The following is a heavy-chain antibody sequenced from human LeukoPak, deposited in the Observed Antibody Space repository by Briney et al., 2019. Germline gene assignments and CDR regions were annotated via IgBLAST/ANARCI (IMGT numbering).Heavy chain of an antibody. V-gene: IGHV3-9*01. J-gene: IGHJ6*02. CDR1: GFTFDDYA. Sequence: PGRSLRLSCAASGFTFDDYAMHWVRQAPGKGLEWVSGISWNSGSTSYADSVKGRFTISGDNAKNTLYLQMNSLRAEDTAVYYCARHQHPYDSSVFYGMDVWGQGTTVTVSS. D-gene: IGHD3-22*01. CDR2: ISWNSGST. CDR3: ARHQHPYDSSVFYGMDV.